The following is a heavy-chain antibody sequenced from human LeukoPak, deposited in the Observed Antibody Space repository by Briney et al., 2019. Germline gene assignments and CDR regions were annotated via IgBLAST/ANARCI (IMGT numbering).Heavy chain of an antibody. CDR1: GASITSYY. D-gene: IGHD2-21*02. V-gene: IGHV4-34*01. CDR3: ARDGTAVVTAFGDYGMDV. J-gene: IGHJ6*02. CDR2: INHSGST. Sequence: SETLSLTCTVSGASITSYYWSWIRQPPGKGLEWIGEINHSGSTNYNPSLKSRVTISVDTSKNQFSLKLSSVTAADTAVYYCARDGTAVVTAFGDYGMDVWGQGTTVTVSS.